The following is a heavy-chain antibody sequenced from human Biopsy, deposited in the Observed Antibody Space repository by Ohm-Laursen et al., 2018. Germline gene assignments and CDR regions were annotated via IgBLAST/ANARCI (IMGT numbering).Heavy chain of an antibody. CDR2: FAPENGRI. CDR1: GYSLTELS. D-gene: IGHD1-1*01. J-gene: IGHJ4*02. CDR3: AADINVWNVNY. V-gene: IGHV1-24*01. Sequence: ASVKVSCKVSGYSLTELSMHWVRQAHGQGLEWMGGFAPENGRIVYSQKFQGRVTMTEDTSTSTAYMEVWRLRSDDTAVYYCAADINVWNVNYWGQGTQVIVSS.